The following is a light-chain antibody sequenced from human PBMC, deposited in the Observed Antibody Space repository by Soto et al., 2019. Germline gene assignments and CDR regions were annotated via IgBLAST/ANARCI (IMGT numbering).Light chain of an antibody. V-gene: IGKV1-5*03. Sequence: DIHITQSPSTLSASVGDRVTITCRASQTIDSWLAWYQQRPGKPPNLLIYKASTLASGVPSRFSGSGSGTEFTLTINSLQPEDFATYYCQQSYSTPITFGQGTRLEIK. J-gene: IGKJ5*01. CDR1: QTIDSW. CDR2: KAS. CDR3: QQSYSTPIT.